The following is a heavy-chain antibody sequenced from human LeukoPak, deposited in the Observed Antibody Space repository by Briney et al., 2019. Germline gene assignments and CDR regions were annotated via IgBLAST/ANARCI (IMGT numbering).Heavy chain of an antibody. D-gene: IGHD4-17*01. J-gene: IGHJ4*02. Sequence: ASVKVSCKASGGTFSSYAISWVRQAPGQGLEWMGGIIPIFGTANYAQKFRGRVTITADESTSTAYMELSSLRSEDTAVYYCARGKYGDYTEDFDYWGQGTLVTVSS. CDR1: GGTFSSYA. CDR2: IIPIFGTA. CDR3: ARGKYGDYTEDFDY. V-gene: IGHV1-69*13.